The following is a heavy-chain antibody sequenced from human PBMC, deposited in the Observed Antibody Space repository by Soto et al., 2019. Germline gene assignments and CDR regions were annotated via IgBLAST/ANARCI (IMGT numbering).Heavy chain of an antibody. D-gene: IGHD3-9*01. CDR2: IYWDDDK. J-gene: IGHJ5*02. V-gene: IGHV2-5*02. Sequence: QITLKESGPTLVKPTQTLTLTCTFSGFSLSTSGVGVGWIRQPPGKALEWLALIYWDDDKRYSPSLKSRLTITKDTSKNQVVLTMTNMDLVDTATYYCAHSETYYDNSSTGWFDPWGQGTLVTVSS. CDR3: AHSETYYDNSSTGWFDP. CDR1: GFSLSTSGVG.